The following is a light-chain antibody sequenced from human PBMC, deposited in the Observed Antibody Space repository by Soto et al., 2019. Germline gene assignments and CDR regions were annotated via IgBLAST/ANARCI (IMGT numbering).Light chain of an antibody. CDR3: QQYDNYPLT. Sequence: DIQRAQCPSSLSASVGDRGNITGRASQPVGSWLAWYQHRPGTAPKFLIHDASTLESGVPSRFSGSGSGTEFTLTISTLQPDDFATYYCQQYDNYPLTFGGGTKVDIK. CDR2: DAS. CDR1: QPVGSW. J-gene: IGKJ4*01. V-gene: IGKV1-5*01.